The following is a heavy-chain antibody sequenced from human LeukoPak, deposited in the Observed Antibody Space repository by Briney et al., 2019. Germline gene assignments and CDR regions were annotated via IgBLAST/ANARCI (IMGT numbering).Heavy chain of an antibody. V-gene: IGHV4-59*01. CDR1: GGSIGTYY. J-gene: IGHJ4*02. CDR3: ARGLTAYYDKSGDDH. Sequence: PSETLSLTCTVSGGSIGTYYWSWIRQPPGKGLEWIGYIYYSGITNYNPSLKSRVTISVDTSKNQFSLKLSSVTAADTAVYYCARGLTAYYDKSGDDHWGQGTLVTVSS. CDR2: IYYSGIT. D-gene: IGHD3-22*01.